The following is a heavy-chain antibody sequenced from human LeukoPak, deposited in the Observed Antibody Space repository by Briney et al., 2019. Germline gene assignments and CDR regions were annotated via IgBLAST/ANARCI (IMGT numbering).Heavy chain of an antibody. CDR2: IYYSGST. CDR3: ARDARGYSYIDY. J-gene: IGHJ4*02. D-gene: IGHD5-18*01. Sequence: SETLSLTCTVSGGSISSYYWSWIRQPPGKGLEWIGYIYYSGSTNYNPSLKSRVTISVDTSKNQFSLKLSSVTAADTAVYYCARDARGYSYIDYWGQGTLVTVSS. V-gene: IGHV4-59*01. CDR1: GGSISSYY.